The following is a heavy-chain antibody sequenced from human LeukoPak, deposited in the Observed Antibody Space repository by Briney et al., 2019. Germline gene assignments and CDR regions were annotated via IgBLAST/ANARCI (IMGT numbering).Heavy chain of an antibody. CDR3: ARERDYCSSPSCYHYYYGMDV. CDR1: GCTFSSYS. Sequence: PGGSLRLSCAASGCTFSSYSMNWVRQAPGKGLEWVSSISSSSSYIYYADSVKGRFTISRDNAKNSLYLQMNSLRAEDTAVYYCARERDYCSSPSCYHYYYGMDVWGQGTTVTVSS. CDR2: ISSSSSYI. V-gene: IGHV3-21*01. J-gene: IGHJ6*02. D-gene: IGHD2-2*01.